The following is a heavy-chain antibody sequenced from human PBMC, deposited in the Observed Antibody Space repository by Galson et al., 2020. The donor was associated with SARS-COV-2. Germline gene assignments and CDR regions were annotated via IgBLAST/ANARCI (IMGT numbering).Heavy chain of an antibody. CDR3: AADPNSGYDFYYYYYGMDV. Sequence: ASEKVSCKASGFTFTSSAMQWVRQARGQRLEWIGWIVVGSGNTNYAQKFQERVTITRDMSTSTAYMELSSLRSEDTAVYYCAADPNSGYDFYYYYYGMDVWGQGTTVTVSS. CDR2: IVVGSGNT. V-gene: IGHV1-58*02. D-gene: IGHD5-12*01. CDR1: GFTFTSSA. J-gene: IGHJ6*02.